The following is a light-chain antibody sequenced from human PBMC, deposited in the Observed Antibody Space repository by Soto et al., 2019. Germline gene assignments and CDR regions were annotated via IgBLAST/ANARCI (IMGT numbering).Light chain of an antibody. CDR2: GAS. Sequence: EIVMTQSPATLSVSPGERATLSCRASQSVSSNLAWYQQKPAQAPRLLIYGASTRATGIPARFSGSGSGTEFTLTISRLESEDFAVYYCQEYNNWASTFGQGTKLEIK. V-gene: IGKV3-15*01. CDR3: QEYNNWAST. J-gene: IGKJ2*01. CDR1: QSVSSN.